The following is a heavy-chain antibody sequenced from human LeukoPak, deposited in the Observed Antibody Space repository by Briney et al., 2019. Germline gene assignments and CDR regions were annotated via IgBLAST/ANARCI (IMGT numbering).Heavy chain of an antibody. CDR3: AHSGVSTFLFDY. V-gene: IGHV2-5*02. D-gene: IGHD2/OR15-2a*01. CDR1: GFSLSTSGVG. Sequence: SGPTLVNPTQTLTLTCTFSGFSLSTSGVGVGWIRQPPGKALEWLALIYWDDVKRYSPSLKSRLTITKDTSKNQVVLTMTNMDPVDTATYYCAHSGVSTFLFDYWGQGTLVTVSS. CDR2: IYWDDVK. J-gene: IGHJ4*02.